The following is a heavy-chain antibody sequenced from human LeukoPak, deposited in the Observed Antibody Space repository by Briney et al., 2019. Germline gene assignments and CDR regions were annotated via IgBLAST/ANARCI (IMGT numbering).Heavy chain of an antibody. CDR3: AKRLGGSNHYYVDY. J-gene: IGHJ4*02. CDR1: GFTFSTYD. CDR2: IRYDGSNK. D-gene: IGHD2-15*01. V-gene: IGHV3-30*02. Sequence: PGGSLRLSCAASGFTFSTYDMHWVRQAPGKGLEWVAFIRYDGSNKYYADSVKGRFTISRDNSKNTLYLQMNSLRAEDTAVYYCAKRLGGSNHYYVDYWGQGTLVPVSS.